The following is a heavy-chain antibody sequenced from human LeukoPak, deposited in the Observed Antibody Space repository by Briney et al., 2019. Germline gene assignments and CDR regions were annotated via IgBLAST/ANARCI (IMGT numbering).Heavy chain of an antibody. D-gene: IGHD1-26*01. CDR1: GLTFSSYW. J-gene: IGHJ6*02. CDR2: IKQDGSEK. Sequence: GGSLRLSCAASGLTFSSYWMSWVRQAPGKGLEWVANIKQDGSEKYYVDSVKGRFTISRDNAKNSLYLQMNSLRAEDTAVYYCARPQRLWVYYGMDVWGQGTTVTVSS. V-gene: IGHV3-7*01. CDR3: ARPQRLWVYYGMDV.